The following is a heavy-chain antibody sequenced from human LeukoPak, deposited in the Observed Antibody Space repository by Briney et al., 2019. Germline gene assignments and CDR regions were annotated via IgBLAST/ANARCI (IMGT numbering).Heavy chain of an antibody. CDR3: AKGGDKFGGYLAA. CDR1: GFMFSRLG. V-gene: IGHV3-33*06. J-gene: IGHJ6*03. Sequence: GRSLRLSCTASGFMFSRLGMQWVRQAPGEGLEWVAMIWHDGSVEEYADSVKGRFTISRDNSQNTLYLQMNSLRDDDTAVYYWAKGGDKFGGYLAAWGKGTTVTVSS. CDR2: IWHDGSVE. D-gene: IGHD3-3*01.